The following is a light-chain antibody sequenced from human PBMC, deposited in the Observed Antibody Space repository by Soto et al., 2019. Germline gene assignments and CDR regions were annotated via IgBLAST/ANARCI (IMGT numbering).Light chain of an antibody. CDR2: GAS. CDR3: QQSNSYPLT. Sequence: IQLTQSPSSLSASGGDRVTITCRASQGIGSNFAWNLQKPEEAPKLQVYGASTLQGGVPSMFSGSGSGTLFTLTITSLQPEDFATYFCQQSNSYPLTFGGGTKVEIK. V-gene: IGKV1-9*01. J-gene: IGKJ4*01. CDR1: QGIGSN.